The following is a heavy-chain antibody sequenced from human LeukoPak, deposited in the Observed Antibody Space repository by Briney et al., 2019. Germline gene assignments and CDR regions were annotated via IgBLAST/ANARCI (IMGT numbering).Heavy chain of an antibody. CDR1: GASLTSPTYY. J-gene: IGHJ4*02. Sequence: SETLSLTCTVSGASLTSPTYYQWSWIRQPPGKGLELIGNIYSSGSANFNPSLKSRVTMSLDTSKNQFSLKRSSVTAEDSAVYYCARFRSGGWYYFDSWGQGTLVTVSS. D-gene: IGHD4-23*01. CDR2: IYSSGSA. V-gene: IGHV4-61*01. CDR3: ARFRSGGWYYFDS.